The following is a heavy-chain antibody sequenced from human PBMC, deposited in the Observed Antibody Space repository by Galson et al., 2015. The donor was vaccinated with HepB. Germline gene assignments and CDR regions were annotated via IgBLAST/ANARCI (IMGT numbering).Heavy chain of an antibody. J-gene: IGHJ4*02. D-gene: IGHD3-16*02. CDR2: IRSKTYDETA. CDR3: TRDRDYIWGTYRPPFDY. V-gene: IGHV3-49*03. Sequence: SLRLSCAASGFTFGDYALSWFRQAPGGGLEWIGLIRSKTYDETAAYAASVRDRFTISRDDSKGIAYLQMNSLKTEDTAVYYCTRDRDYIWGTYRPPFDYWGQGTLVTVSS. CDR1: GFTFGDYA.